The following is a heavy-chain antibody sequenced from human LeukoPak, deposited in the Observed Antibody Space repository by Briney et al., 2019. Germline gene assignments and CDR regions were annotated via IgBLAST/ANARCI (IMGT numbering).Heavy chain of an antibody. D-gene: IGHD5-12*01. J-gene: IGHJ1*01. V-gene: IGHV6-1*01. CDR3: ARDSGSGDDFLDS. CDR1: GXSVSSNSSA. Sequence: SQTLSLTCAISGXSVSSNSSAWNWIRQSPSRGLEWLGRTYYRSEWRNDYAIFVKGRITINADTSKNQFSLQLAFVTPEDTAVYYCARDSGSGDDFLDSWGQGTLVTVSS. CDR2: TYYRSEWRN.